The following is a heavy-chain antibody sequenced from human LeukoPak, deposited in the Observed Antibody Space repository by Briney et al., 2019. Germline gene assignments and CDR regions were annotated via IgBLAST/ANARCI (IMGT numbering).Heavy chain of an antibody. CDR1: VGSISRGGHS. Sequence: SQTPSLTCALSVGSISRGGHSWSWIRQPPGKGLEWIGYIYYRGSTYNNPSLKGRVTISVYTAKYQFSLKLSSMTAADTAVYYCASQGFWMVRGVPSGYMDVWGKGTTVTVSS. CDR3: ASQGFWMVRGVPSGYMDV. J-gene: IGHJ6*03. D-gene: IGHD3-10*01. V-gene: IGHV4-30-4*07. CDR2: IYYRGST.